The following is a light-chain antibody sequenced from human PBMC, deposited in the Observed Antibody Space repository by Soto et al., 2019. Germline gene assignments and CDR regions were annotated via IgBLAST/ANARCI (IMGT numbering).Light chain of an antibody. J-gene: IGKJ5*01. CDR3: QQYNNWPIS. CDR1: QTVSTN. CDR2: GAS. V-gene: IGKV3-15*01. Sequence: IVLTPSPPILPVSPGVSAPLSCRASQTVSTNLAWYQQKPGQAPRLLIYGASTMHTGTPARFSGSGFGTEFTLTISSLQSEDFAVYYCQQYNNWPISFGQGTRLEIK.